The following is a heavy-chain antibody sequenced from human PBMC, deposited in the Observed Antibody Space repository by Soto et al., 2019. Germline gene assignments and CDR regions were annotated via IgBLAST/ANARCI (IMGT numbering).Heavy chain of an antibody. CDR3: ARAGVVVTANYYGMDV. D-gene: IGHD2-21*02. J-gene: IGHJ6*02. CDR2: IYPGDSDT. CDR1: GYSFTSYW. Sequence: PGESLKISCKGSGYSFTSYWIGWVRQMPGEGLEWMGIIYPGDSDTRYSPSFQGQVTISADKSISTAYLQWSSLKASDTAMYYCARAGVVVTANYYGMDVWGQGTTVTVSS. V-gene: IGHV5-51*01.